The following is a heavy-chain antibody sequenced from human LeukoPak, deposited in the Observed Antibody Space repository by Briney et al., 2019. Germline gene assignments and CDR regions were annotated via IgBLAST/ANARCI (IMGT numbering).Heavy chain of an antibody. CDR2: ISGSGGST. CDR3: ARDSRNQDAFDI. CDR1: GFTFSSYA. D-gene: IGHD1-14*01. V-gene: IGHV3-23*01. J-gene: IGHJ3*02. Sequence: GGSLRLSCAASGFTFSSYAMSWVRQAPGKGLEWVSAISGSGGSTYYADSVKGRFTISRDNSKNTLYLQMNSLRAEDTAVYYCARDSRNQDAFDIWGQGTMVTVSS.